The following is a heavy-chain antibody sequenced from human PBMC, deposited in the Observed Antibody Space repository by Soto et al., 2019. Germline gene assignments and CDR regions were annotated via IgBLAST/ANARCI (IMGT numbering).Heavy chain of an antibody. D-gene: IGHD5-18*01. J-gene: IGHJ6*02. CDR3: ARGLAGYSYGYFDYYYGMDV. CDR2: IYYSGST. CDR1: GDSISSYY. Sequence: SETLSLTCTVSGDSISSYYWSWIRQPPGKGLEWIGYIYYSGSTNYNPSLKSRVTISVDTSKNQFSLKLSSVTAADTAVYYCARGLAGYSYGYFDYYYGMDVWGQGTKVTVSS. V-gene: IGHV4-59*01.